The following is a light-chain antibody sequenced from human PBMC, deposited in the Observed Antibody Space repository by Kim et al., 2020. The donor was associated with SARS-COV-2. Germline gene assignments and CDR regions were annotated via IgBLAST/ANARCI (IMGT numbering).Light chain of an antibody. V-gene: IGKV1-39*01. J-gene: IGKJ4*01. CDR2: AAS. CDR1: QSISSY. Sequence: ASVGDRVTITCRASQSISSYLNWFQQKPGKAPKLLIYAASSLQSGVPSRFSGSGSGTDFTLTISSLQREDLATYYCQQSYSMSLTFGGGTKVDIK. CDR3: QQSYSMSLT.